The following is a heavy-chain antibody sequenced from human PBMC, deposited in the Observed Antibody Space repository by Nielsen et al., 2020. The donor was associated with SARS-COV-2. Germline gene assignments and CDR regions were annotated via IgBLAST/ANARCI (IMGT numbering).Heavy chain of an antibody. D-gene: IGHD5-18*01. Sequence: GGSLRLSCAASGFTFTNAWMSWVRQAPGKGLEWVAVIWYDGGNEYYADSVKGRFTIFRDNSKNTLYVQMNSLRAEDTAVYFCAKGSVYMEYFDHWGQGTLVTVSS. V-gene: IGHV3-33*06. CDR1: GFTFTNAW. CDR3: AKGSVYMEYFDH. J-gene: IGHJ1*01. CDR2: IWYDGGNE.